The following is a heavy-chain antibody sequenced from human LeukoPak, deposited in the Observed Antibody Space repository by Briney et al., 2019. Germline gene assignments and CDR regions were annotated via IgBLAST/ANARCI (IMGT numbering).Heavy chain of an antibody. CDR3: ARLLRQQLVDF. J-gene: IGHJ4*02. D-gene: IGHD6-13*01. CDR1: GGSISSSGYF. V-gene: IGHV4-39*01. CDR2: IYYSGTT. Sequence: SETLSLTCTVSGGSISSSGYFWGWIRQPPGEGLEWIGTIYYSGTTYYNPSLKSRVTMSVDTSKNQFSLKLSSVPAADTAVYYCARLLRQQLVDFWGQGTLVTVSS.